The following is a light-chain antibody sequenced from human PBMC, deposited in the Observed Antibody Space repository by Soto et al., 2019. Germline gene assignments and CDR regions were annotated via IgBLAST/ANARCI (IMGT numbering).Light chain of an antibody. CDR1: QSVGSD. Sequence: EIVMTQSPATLSVSPGERATLSCRASQSVGSDLAWYQQKPGQAPRLLIYDASNRATGIPARFSGSGSGTDFTLTISSLLSEDFAVYYCHQYYKWPLTFGGGTKVDIK. CDR3: HQYYKWPLT. V-gene: IGKV3D-15*01. CDR2: DAS. J-gene: IGKJ4*01.